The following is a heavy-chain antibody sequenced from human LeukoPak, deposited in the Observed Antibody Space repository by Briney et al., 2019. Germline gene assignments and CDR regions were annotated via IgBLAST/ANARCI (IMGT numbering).Heavy chain of an antibody. CDR1: GGSFSGYY. V-gene: IGHV4-34*01. D-gene: IGHD4-11*01. CDR2: INHSGST. J-gene: IGHJ6*03. Sequence: ASETLSLTCAVSGGSFSGYYWSWIRQPPGKGLEWIGEINHSGSTNYNPSLKSRGTISVDTSKSQFSLKLRSVTAADTAVYYCARGRTVTTALGYYYYYMDVWGKGTTVTVS. CDR3: ARGRTVTTALGYYYYYMDV.